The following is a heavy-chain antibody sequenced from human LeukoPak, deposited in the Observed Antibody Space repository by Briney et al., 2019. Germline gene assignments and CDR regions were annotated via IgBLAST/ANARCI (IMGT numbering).Heavy chain of an antibody. CDR2: ISSNE. D-gene: IGHD4-23*01. CDR3: VKGGGNSRPYFFDY. Sequence: GGSLRLSCSASEFTFSRYAMHWVRQAPGKGLEYVSGISSNEDSVKGRFTISRDNSKNTLYLQMSSLRAEDTAVYYRVKGGGNSRPYFFDYWGQGTLITVSS. CDR1: EFTFSRYA. V-gene: IGHV3-NL1*01. J-gene: IGHJ4*02.